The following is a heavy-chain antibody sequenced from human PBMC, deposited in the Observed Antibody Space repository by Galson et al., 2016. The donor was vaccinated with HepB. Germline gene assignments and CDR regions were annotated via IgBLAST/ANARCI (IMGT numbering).Heavy chain of an antibody. V-gene: IGHV1-69*04. CDR1: GGTFRSYG. J-gene: IGHJ4*02. CDR3: APDLSYDIAGCPADY. D-gene: IGHD3-22*01. CDR2: IVPTFSIT. Sequence: SVKVSCKASGGTFRSYGINWVRQAPGQGLEWMGRIVPTFSITNYAQKFQGRVTIAADTSTSTVYMELDSLKSEDTAVYYCAPDLSYDIAGCPADYWGQGTLVTVSS.